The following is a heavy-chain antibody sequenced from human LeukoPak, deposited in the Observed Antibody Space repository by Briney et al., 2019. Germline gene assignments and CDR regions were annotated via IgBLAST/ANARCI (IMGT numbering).Heavy chain of an antibody. J-gene: IGHJ4*02. D-gene: IGHD2-21*02. Sequence: SGTLSLTCAIYGGSFSGYYWSWIRQPPGKGLEWIGEINHRGSTNYNPSLKSRVTISVDTSRNSFSLELSSVTAADTAVYYCARVGYCGGDCYPFDYWGQGTLTTISS. CDR1: GGSFSGYY. V-gene: IGHV4-34*01. CDR2: INHRGST. CDR3: ARVGYCGGDCYPFDY.